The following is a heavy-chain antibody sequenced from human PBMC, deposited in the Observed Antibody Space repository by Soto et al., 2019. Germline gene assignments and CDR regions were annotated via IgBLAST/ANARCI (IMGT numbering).Heavy chain of an antibody. Sequence: PGGSLRLSCAAAGFTFSSNDMNWVRQAPGKGLEWVSYISSSSSPIYYADSVRGRFTISRDNAKNSLYLQMNSLRAEDTAVYYYVKGPNLNGYKYFDYWGQGALVTVSS. CDR1: GFTFSSND. CDR2: ISSSSSPI. CDR3: VKGPNLNGYKYFDY. V-gene: IGHV3-48*01. D-gene: IGHD2-2*02. J-gene: IGHJ4*02.